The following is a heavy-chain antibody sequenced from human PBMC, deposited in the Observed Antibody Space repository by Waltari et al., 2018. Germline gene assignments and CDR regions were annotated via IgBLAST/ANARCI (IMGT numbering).Heavy chain of an antibody. J-gene: IGHJ4*02. D-gene: IGHD3-3*01. V-gene: IGHV2-5*01. Sequence: QITLKESGPTLVKPTQTLTLTCTFSGFSLSTSGVGVGWIRQPPGKSLEWLALIYWNDDKRYSPSLKSRLTITKDTSKNQVVLTMTNMDPVDTATYYCATYYPGPPYYDFWSGYYTFDYWGQGTLVTVSS. CDR1: GFSLSTSGVG. CDR3: ATYYPGPPYYDFWSGYYTFDY. CDR2: IYWNDDK.